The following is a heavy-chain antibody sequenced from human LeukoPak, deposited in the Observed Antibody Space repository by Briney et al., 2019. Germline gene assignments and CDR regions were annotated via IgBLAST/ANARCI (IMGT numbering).Heavy chain of an antibody. CDR1: GGSISSYY. CDR3: ARDKYYGSGSYYNLGDYYYGMDV. D-gene: IGHD3-10*01. J-gene: IGHJ6*02. CDR2: IYYSGST. Sequence: SETLSLTCTVSGGSISSYYWSWIRQPPGKGLEWIGYIYYSGSTYYNPSLKSRVTISVDTSKNQFSLKLSSVTAADTAVYYCARDKYYGSGSYYNLGDYYYGMDVWGQGTTVTVSS. V-gene: IGHV4-59*01.